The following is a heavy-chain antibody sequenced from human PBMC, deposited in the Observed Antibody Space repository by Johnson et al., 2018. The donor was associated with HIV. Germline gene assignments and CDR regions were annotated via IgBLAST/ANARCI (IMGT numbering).Heavy chain of an antibody. CDR3: ARDYRYGGNSAFDI. J-gene: IGHJ3*02. CDR2: ISHDGSNK. D-gene: IGHD4-23*01. CDR1: GFTFSSYT. V-gene: IGHV3-30*04. Sequence: QVQLVECGGGLVQPGGSLRLSCAASGFTFSSYTMDWVRQAPGKGLAWVAVISHDGSNKYYADSVKVRFTISRDHSKNTLYLQMNSLRSEDTAVYYCARDYRYGGNSAFDIWGQGTMVTVSS.